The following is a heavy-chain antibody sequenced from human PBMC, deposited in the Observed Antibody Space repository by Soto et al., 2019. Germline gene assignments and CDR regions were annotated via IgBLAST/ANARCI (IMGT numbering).Heavy chain of an antibody. D-gene: IGHD3-10*01. V-gene: IGHV3-30-3*01. CDR3: AKDDSLMVRGPVDY. J-gene: IGHJ4*02. CDR1: GFTFSSYA. Sequence: QVQLVESGGGVVQPGRSLRLSCAASGFTFSSYAMHWVRQAPGKGLEWVAVISYDGSNKYYADYVKGRFTISRDNSKNTLYLQKNSVRAEDTAVYYCAKDDSLMVRGPVDYWGQGILVTVSS. CDR2: ISYDGSNK.